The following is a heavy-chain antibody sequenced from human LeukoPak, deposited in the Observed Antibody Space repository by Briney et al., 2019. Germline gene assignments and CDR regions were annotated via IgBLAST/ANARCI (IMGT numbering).Heavy chain of an antibody. CDR3: ARGVVVVPAAIRRFWFDP. CDR2: IYPSDSDT. D-gene: IGHD2-2*02. V-gene: IGHV5-51*01. CDR1: GCSSTSYW. Sequence: GPSLKTSSKVSGCSSTSYWSGWLRQIPEKGLKWMGIIYPSDSDTRYSPTFQGQVTISAEKCISIACLQWSSLKASDPATYYCARGVVVVPAAIRRFWFDPWGQGTLVTVCS. J-gene: IGHJ5*02.